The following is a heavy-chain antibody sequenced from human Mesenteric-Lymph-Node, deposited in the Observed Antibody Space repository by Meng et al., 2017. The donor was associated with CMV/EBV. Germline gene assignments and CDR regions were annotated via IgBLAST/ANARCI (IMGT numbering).Heavy chain of an antibody. CDR1: GGTFSSYA. CDR2: IIPILGIA. J-gene: IGHJ6*02. CDR3: ARLLANYVFCGMDV. D-gene: IGHD1-7*01. V-gene: IGHV1-69*10. Sequence: SVKVSCKASGGTFSSYAISWVRQAPGQGLEWMGGIIPILGIANYAQKFQGRVTITADKSTSTAYMELSSLRSEDTAVYYCARLLANYVFCGMDVWGQGTTVTVSS.